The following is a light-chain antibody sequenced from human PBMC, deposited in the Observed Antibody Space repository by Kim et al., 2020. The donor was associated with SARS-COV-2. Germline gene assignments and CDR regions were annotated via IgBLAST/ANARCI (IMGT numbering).Light chain of an antibody. Sequence: QSVTIPCTGTSSDVGGYNYVSWYQQHPGKAPKLLISEVTKRPSGVPDRFSGSKSANTASLTVSGLQAEDEADYYCSSYAPSTRHWLFGGGTQLTVL. CDR1: SSDVGGYNY. J-gene: IGLJ3*02. CDR2: EVT. V-gene: IGLV2-8*01. CDR3: SSYAPSTRHWL.